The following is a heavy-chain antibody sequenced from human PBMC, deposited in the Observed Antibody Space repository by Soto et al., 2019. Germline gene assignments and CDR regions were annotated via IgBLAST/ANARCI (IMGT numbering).Heavy chain of an antibody. J-gene: IGHJ4*02. D-gene: IGHD1-26*01. CDR3: SGGVGDAF. Sequence: DVHLVESGGGLVQTGGSLRLSCAISESTVRRDWMNWVRQAPGKGLEWVAHVNQEGSEKYYVDSVKGRFTISRDNAKKSLYLQMNSLRAGDTAMYYCSGGVGDAFWGQGTLVTVSS. V-gene: IGHV3-7*04. CDR1: ESTVRRDW. CDR2: VNQEGSEK.